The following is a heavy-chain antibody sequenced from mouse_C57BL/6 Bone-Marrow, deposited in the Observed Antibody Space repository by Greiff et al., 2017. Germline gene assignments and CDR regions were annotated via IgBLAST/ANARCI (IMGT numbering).Heavy chain of an antibody. D-gene: IGHD2-1*01. Sequence: QVQLQQPGAELVMPGASVKLSCKASGYTFTSYWMHWVKQRPGQGLEWIGEIDPSDSSTNYNQKFKGKSTLTVDKSSSTAYMQLSSLTSEDSAVYYCARANCGNYDAMDYWGQGTSVTVSS. CDR2: IDPSDSST. V-gene: IGHV1-69*01. CDR3: ARANCGNYDAMDY. J-gene: IGHJ4*01. CDR1: GYTFTSYW.